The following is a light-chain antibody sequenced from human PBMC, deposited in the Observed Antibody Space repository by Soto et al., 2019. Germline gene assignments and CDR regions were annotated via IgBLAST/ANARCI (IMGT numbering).Light chain of an antibody. CDR1: QSVSSN. J-gene: IGKJ1*01. V-gene: IGKV3-15*01. CDR2: GAS. CDR3: QQYNNWPRT. Sequence: IVMTQSPATLSLSPGERATLSCKASQSVSSNLAWYKQKPGQAPRLLIYGASTRATGIPARFSGSGSGTEFTLTISSLKSEDLEVYYCQQYNNWPRTFGQGTKVDIK.